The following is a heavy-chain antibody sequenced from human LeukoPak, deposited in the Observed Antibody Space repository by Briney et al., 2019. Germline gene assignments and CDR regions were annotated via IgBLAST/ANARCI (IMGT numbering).Heavy chain of an antibody. Sequence: PSETLSLTCTVSGGSMSPYHWGWIRQPPGKGLEWTGYIYYSGSTNYNPSLNSRVTISVDTSKNQFSLRLSSVTAADTAIYYCARAVSGRFDYWGQGALVTVSS. CDR1: GGSMSPYH. J-gene: IGHJ4*02. CDR3: ARAVSGRFDY. D-gene: IGHD6-19*01. V-gene: IGHV4-59*08. CDR2: IYYSGST.